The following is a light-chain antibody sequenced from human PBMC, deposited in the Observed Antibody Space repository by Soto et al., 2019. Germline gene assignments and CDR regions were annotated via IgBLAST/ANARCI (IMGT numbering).Light chain of an antibody. CDR3: QQYSQWPSYT. CDR2: GAS. Sequence: EIVLTQSPGTLSLSPGEGATLSCWASQTVSSNYLAWYQQRPGQAPRLIIYGASSRATGIPDRFSGSGSGTDFTLTINALQPEDLAVYYCQQYSQWPSYTFGQGTKVDI. V-gene: IGKV3-20*01. CDR1: QTVSSNY. J-gene: IGKJ2*01.